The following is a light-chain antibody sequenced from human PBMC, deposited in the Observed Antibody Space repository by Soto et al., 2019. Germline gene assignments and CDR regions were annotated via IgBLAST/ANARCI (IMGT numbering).Light chain of an antibody. J-gene: IGKJ1*01. CDR3: QQYNSYSWT. CDR2: DAS. Sequence: DIQITQSPSTLSASVGDRLTITCRASQSISSWLAWYQQTPGKAPKLLIYDASSLESGVPSRFRGSGSGTEFTLAISRLQPDDFSTYYCQQYNSYSWTFGQGTKVDIK. V-gene: IGKV1-5*01. CDR1: QSISSW.